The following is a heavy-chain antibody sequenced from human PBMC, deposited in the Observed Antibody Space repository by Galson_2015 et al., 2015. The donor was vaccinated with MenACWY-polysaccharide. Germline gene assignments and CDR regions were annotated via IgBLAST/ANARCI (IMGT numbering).Heavy chain of an antibody. CDR3: ARDSENLDY. D-gene: IGHD6-19*01. J-gene: IGHJ4*02. V-gene: IGHV1-3*01. CDR2: ISAGNGRT. CDR1: GYIFTNYA. Sequence: SVKVSCKASGYIFTNYAMHWVRQAPGQSFEWMGWISAGNGRTEYSQKFQGRVTITRDTSASTAYMEVCSLRSEDTAVYYCARDSENLDYWGQGTLVTVSS.